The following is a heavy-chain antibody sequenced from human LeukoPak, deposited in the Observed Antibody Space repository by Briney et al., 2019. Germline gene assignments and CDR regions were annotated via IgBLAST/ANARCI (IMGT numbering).Heavy chain of an antibody. CDR1: GGSISSRPYY. CDR3: ARDFSSSSTVYYYYYMGV. V-gene: IGHV4-39*07. J-gene: IGHJ6*03. Sequence: KPSETLSLTCTVSGGSISSRPYYWGWVRQPPGKGLEWIGTISYSGTTYYSPSLKSRVTISLDTSKNQFSLKLSSVTAADTAIYYCARDFSSSSTVYYYYYMGVWGKGTTVTVSS. CDR2: ISYSGTT. D-gene: IGHD6-6*01.